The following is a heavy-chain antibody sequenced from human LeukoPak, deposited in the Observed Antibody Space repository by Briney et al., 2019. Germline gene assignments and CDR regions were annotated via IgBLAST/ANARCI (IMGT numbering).Heavy chain of an antibody. D-gene: IGHD6-13*01. CDR1: GFTFSSYA. CDR2: ISGSGGST. V-gene: IGHV3-23*01. CDR3: ARGTGDTSSWFHDY. J-gene: IGHJ4*02. Sequence: GGSLRLSCAASGFTFSSYAMSWVRQAPGKGLEWVTAISGSGGSTYYADSVKGRFAISRDNSKDTPYLQMNSLRPEDTAVYHCARGTGDTSSWFHDYWGQGTLVTVSS.